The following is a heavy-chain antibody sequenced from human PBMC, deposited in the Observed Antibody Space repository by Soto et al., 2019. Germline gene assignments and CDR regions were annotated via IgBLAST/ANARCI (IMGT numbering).Heavy chain of an antibody. J-gene: IGHJ3*02. Sequence: GASVKVSCKASGYTFTSYGISWVRQAPGQGLEWMGWISAYNGNTNYAQKLQGRVTMTTDTSTSTAYMELRSLRSDDTAVYYCARDSPGIAAPYDAFDIWGQGTMVTVS. CDR3: ARDSPGIAAPYDAFDI. CDR1: GYTFTSYG. V-gene: IGHV1-18*01. D-gene: IGHD6-13*01. CDR2: ISAYNGNT.